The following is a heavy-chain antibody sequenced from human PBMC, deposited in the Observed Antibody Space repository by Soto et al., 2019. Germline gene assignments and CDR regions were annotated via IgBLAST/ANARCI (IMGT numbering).Heavy chain of an antibody. CDR1: GDSISSGNKY. V-gene: IGHV4-61*01. D-gene: IGHD1-26*01. CDR3: ARDGREASGMDV. J-gene: IGHJ6*02. CDR2: IYYRGST. Sequence: SETLSLTCTVSGDSISSGNKYWSWIRQPPGKGLEWIGHIYYRGSTNYNPSLRSRSTISVDTSKNQFSLKLNSVTTADAAVYYCARDGREASGMDVWGQGTKVTVSS.